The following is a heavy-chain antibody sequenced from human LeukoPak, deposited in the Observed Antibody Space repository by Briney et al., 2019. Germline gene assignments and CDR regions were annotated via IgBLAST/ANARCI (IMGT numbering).Heavy chain of an antibody. J-gene: IGHJ4*02. Sequence: PSDTLSLPCTVSGRSISSYYGSWLRQPPGKGLESIGYIYNSGSIKFTPSLKSPVSISVDTSKDQLSLKVSSVTAADTAMYYCASSTVSYAGFDYWGQGTLVTVSS. CDR2: IYNSGSI. CDR1: GRSISSYY. CDR3: ASSTVSYAGFDY. V-gene: IGHV4-59*07. D-gene: IGHD4-11*01.